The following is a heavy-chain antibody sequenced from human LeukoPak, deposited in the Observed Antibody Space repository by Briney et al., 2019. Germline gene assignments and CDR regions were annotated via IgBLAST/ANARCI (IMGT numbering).Heavy chain of an antibody. CDR2: IYTSGST. Sequence: SETLSLTCTVSGGSISSFYWSWIRQPAGKGLERIGRIYTSGSTNYNPSLKSRVTMSVDTSKSQFSLNLSSVTAADTAVYYCARDVVAAAGSWDYWGQGTLVTVSS. CDR1: GGSISSFY. J-gene: IGHJ4*02. CDR3: ARDVVAAAGSWDY. D-gene: IGHD6-13*01. V-gene: IGHV4-4*07.